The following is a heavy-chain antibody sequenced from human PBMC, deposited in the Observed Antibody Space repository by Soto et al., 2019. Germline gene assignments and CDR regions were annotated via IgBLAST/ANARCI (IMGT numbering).Heavy chain of an antibody. CDR2: IYYSGST. CDR3: ARTVTTISNWFDP. V-gene: IGHV4-39*01. D-gene: IGHD4-17*01. J-gene: IGHJ5*02. Sequence: SETLSLTCTVSGGSISSSSYYWGWIRQPPGKGLEWIGSIYYSGSTYYNPSLKSRVTISVDTSKNQFSLKLSSVTAADTAVYYCARTVTTISNWFDPWGQGTLVTVSS. CDR1: GGSISSSSYY.